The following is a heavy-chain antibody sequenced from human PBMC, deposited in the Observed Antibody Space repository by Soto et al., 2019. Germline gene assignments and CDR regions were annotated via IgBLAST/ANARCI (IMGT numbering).Heavy chain of an antibody. J-gene: IGHJ6*02. CDR1: GFTFSSYG. CDR2: IYYDGSKK. V-gene: IGHV3-33*01. D-gene: IGHD5-18*01. Sequence: VQLVESGGGVVQPGRSLRLSCAVSGFTFSSYGMHWVRQAPGKGLEWVAFIYYDGSKKYYGNSVKGRFTISRDNSKNTLYLQMSSLRAEDTAVYYCARDVGIQVWLYYAMDVWGQGTTVTVSS. CDR3: ARDVGIQVWLYYAMDV.